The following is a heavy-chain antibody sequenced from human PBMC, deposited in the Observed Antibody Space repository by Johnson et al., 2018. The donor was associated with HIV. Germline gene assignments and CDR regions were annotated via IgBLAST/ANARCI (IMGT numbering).Heavy chain of an antibody. V-gene: IGHV3-30*18. CDR1: GFTFSTYG. Sequence: QVQLVESGGGVVQPGRSLRLSCAASGFTFSTYGMHWVRQAPGKGLEWVAVISYVGSNKYYADSVKGRFTISRDNSKNTLYLQMNSLRAEDTDVYYCAKDLFYGSGSWGAFDIWGQGTMVTVSS. D-gene: IGHD3-10*01. J-gene: IGHJ3*02. CDR2: ISYVGSNK. CDR3: AKDLFYGSGSWGAFDI.